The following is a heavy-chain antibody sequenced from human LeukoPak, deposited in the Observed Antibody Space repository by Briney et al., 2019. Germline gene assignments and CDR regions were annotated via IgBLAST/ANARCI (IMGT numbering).Heavy chain of an antibody. D-gene: IGHD3-3*01. J-gene: IGHJ6*03. CDR1: GYTLTSYD. V-gene: IGHV1-8*01. CDR2: MNPNSGNT. Sequence: ASVKVSCKASGYTLTSYDINWVRQATGQGLEWMGWMNPNSGNTGYAQKFQGRVTMTRNTSISTAYMELSSLRSEDTAVYYCARTPVYYDFWSGYYSHYYMDVWGKGTTVTVSS. CDR3: ARTPVYYDFWSGYYSHYYMDV.